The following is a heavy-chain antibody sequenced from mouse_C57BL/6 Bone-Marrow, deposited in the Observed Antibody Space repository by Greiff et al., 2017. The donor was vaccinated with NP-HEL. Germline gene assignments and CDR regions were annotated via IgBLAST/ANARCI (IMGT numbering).Heavy chain of an antibody. CDR3: TAADYCNCVPYYAMDY. J-gene: IGHJ4*01. Sequence: EVKLMESGAELVRPGASVKLSCTASGFTIKDYNMHWVKQRPEQGLEWIGWIDPENGDTKYAPKFQGKATITADPSSTTAYLQLSSLTSEDTAVYYCTAADYCNCVPYYAMDYGGRGTGVTVTA. CDR1: GFTIKDYN. D-gene: IGHD2-1*01. V-gene: IGHV14-4*01. CDR2: IDPENGDT.